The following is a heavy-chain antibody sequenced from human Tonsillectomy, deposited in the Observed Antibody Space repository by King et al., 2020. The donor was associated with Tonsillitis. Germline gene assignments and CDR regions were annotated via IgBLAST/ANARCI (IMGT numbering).Heavy chain of an antibody. J-gene: IGHJ3*02. CDR2: ISASGGST. CDR1: GFTFSNCA. D-gene: IGHD4/OR15-4a*01. V-gene: IGHV3-23*04. Sequence: VQLVESGGGLVQPGGSLRLSCAASGFTFSNCAMSWVRQAPGKGLEWVSGISASGGSTYYADSVKGRFTISRDNSKNTLNLQMNSLRSEDTAVYYCAKVDRTVLNAYVAFDMWGQGTMVTVSS. CDR3: AKVDRTVLNAYVAFDM.